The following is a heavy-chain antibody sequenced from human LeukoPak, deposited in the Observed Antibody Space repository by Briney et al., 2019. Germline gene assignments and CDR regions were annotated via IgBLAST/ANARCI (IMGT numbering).Heavy chain of an antibody. CDR3: ARDSPHGITEY. CDR2: INPSGGST. J-gene: IGHJ4*02. CDR1: GYTFTSYY. D-gene: IGHD3-10*01. Sequence: ASVKVSCKASGYTFTSYYMRWVRQAPGQGLEWMGIINPSGGSTSYAQKFQGRVTMTRDTSTSTVYMELSSLRSEDTAVYYCARDSPHGITEYWGQGTLVTVSS. V-gene: IGHV1-46*01.